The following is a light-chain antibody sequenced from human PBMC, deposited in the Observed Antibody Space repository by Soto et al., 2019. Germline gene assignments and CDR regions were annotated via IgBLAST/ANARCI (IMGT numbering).Light chain of an antibody. J-gene: IGKJ5*01. CDR2: GAS. CDR1: QTVIHNH. V-gene: IGKV3-20*01. Sequence: EIVLTQSPDTLSLSPGDRATLSCRASQTVIHNHLAWHQQKPGQTPRLLVHGASSRATGIPDRFSGSGSGTDFTLTISRLEPEDFAVYYCQQHGTSPITFGQGTRLEIK. CDR3: QQHGTSPIT.